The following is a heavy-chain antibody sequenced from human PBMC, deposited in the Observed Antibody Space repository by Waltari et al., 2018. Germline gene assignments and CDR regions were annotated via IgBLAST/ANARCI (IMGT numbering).Heavy chain of an antibody. CDR1: GFTFTNAW. D-gene: IGHD2-15*01. CDR3: TTDTPYLNYMDV. Sequence: QLVESGGGLVKPGGSLRLSCAASGFTFTNAWLSWVRQAPGKGLGWVGRNQRNTEGGTTDYAAPVKGRFTISRDDSKTTVFLQMNSLKSEDTAVYYCTTDTPYLNYMDVWGRGTTVTVSS. J-gene: IGHJ6*03. CDR2: NQRNTEGGTT. V-gene: IGHV3-15*01.